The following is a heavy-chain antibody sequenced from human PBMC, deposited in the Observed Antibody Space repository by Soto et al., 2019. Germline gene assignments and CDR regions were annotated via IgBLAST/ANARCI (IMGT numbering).Heavy chain of an antibody. V-gene: IGHV4-30-2*01. D-gene: IGHD5-12*01. CDR2: IYHSGST. J-gene: IGHJ5*02. Sequence: QLQLQESGSGLVKPSQTLSLTCAVSGGSISSGGYSWSWIRQPPGKGLEWIGYIYHSGSTYYNPSPQKPITQSVSKSKNQVSPKPSPCTAAGKGVEFWARGPEGYTPPSYNWFDPWGQGTLVTVSS. CDR1: GGSISSGGYS. CDR3: ARGPEGYTPPSYNWFDP.